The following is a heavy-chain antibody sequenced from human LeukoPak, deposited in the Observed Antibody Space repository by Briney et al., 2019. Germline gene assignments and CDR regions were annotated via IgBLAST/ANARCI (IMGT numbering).Heavy chain of an antibody. V-gene: IGHV3-11*04. CDR2: ISSSGSTI. D-gene: IGHD6-19*01. CDR1: GFSVSDNS. CDR3: ARVRGSGWLDY. Sequence: PGGSLRLSCTVSGFSVSDNSMSWVRQAPGKGLEWVSYISSSGSTIYYADSVKGRFTISRDNAKNSLYLQMNSLRAEDTAVYYCARVRGSGWLDYWGQGTLVTVSS. J-gene: IGHJ4*02.